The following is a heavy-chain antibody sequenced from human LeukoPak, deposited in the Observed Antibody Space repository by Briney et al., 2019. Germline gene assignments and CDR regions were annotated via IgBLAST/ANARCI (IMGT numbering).Heavy chain of an antibody. J-gene: IGHJ5*02. D-gene: IGHD2-15*01. CDR3: TRSGYCSGGRCYNFDH. Sequence: PAGSLSLSCAASGFTFSDYYMSWIRQAPAEGLEWVSYISTSSSYTNYADSLKGRFTISRDNAKDSLYLQMNSLRAEDTAVYYCTRSGYCSGGRCYNFDHWGQGTLVTVSS. CDR1: GFTFSDYY. V-gene: IGHV3-11*03. CDR2: ISTSSSYT.